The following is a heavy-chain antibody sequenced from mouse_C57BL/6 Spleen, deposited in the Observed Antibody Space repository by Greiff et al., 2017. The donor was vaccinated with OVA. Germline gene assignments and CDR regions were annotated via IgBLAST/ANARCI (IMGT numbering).Heavy chain of an antibody. D-gene: IGHD1-1*01. V-gene: IGHV1-53*01. J-gene: IGHJ3*01. Sequence: VQLQQPGTELVKPGASVKLSCKASGYTFTSYWMHWVKQRPGQGLEWIGNINPSNGGTNYNEKFKSKATLTVDKSSSTAYMQLSSLTSEDSAVYYCARSGFDYYGSSSAWFAYWGQGTLVTVSA. CDR1: GYTFTSYW. CDR3: ARSGFDYYGSSSAWFAY. CDR2: INPSNGGT.